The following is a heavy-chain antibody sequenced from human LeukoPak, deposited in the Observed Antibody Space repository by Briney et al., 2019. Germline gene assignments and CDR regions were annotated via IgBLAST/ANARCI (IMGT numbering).Heavy chain of an antibody. CDR3: ASADRWEHLFFYLRY. D-gene: IGHD1-26*01. CDR2: IKSKFDGVAT. V-gene: IGHV3-15*01. CDR1: GFPLGNPR. Sequence: PGGSLRLSCTVSGFPLGNPRVFWVRQAPGRGLEGVGRIKSKFDGVATDYAAPVKGRFTISRDESENTLHLQMDSLKTEDTAFYYCASADRWEHLFFYLRYWGRGSLVTVSS. J-gene: IGHJ4*02.